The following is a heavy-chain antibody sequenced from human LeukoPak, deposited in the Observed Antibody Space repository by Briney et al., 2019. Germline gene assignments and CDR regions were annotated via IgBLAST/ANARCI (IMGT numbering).Heavy chain of an antibody. J-gene: IGHJ5*02. Sequence: SETLSLTCTVSGGSISSGGYYWSWIRQHPGKGLEWIGYIYYSGSTYYNPSLKSRVTISVDTPKNQFSLKLSSVTAADTAVYYCARWDFWSGYRRGNWFDPWGQGTLVTVSS. V-gene: IGHV4-31*03. CDR1: GGSISSGGYY. CDR3: ARWDFWSGYRRGNWFDP. CDR2: IYYSGST. D-gene: IGHD3-3*01.